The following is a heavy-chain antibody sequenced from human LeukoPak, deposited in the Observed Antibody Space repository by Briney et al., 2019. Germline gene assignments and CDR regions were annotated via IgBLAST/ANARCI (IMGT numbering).Heavy chain of an antibody. CDR3: ARVGSGSYDGVGAFDI. CDR2: INPNSGGT. J-gene: IGHJ3*02. D-gene: IGHD1-26*01. V-gene: IGHV1-2*02. Sequence: ASVKVSCKASGYTFTGYYMHWVRQAPGRGLEWMGWINPNSGGTNYAQKFQGRVTMTRDTSISTAYMELSRLRSDDTAVYYCARVGSGSYDGVGAFDIWGQGTMVTVSS. CDR1: GYTFTGYY.